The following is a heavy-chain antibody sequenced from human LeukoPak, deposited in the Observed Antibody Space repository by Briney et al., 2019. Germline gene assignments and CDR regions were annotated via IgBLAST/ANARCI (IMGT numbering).Heavy chain of an antibody. Sequence: GGSLRLSCAASGFTVSSNYMSWVRQAPGKGLEWVSVIYSGGSKYYEDSVKGRFTISRDNSKNTPYLQMNSRRAEDSAVYYCASPCRDLSLTGGVYYYGMDVGGQGTTVTVSS. CDR2: IYSGGSK. J-gene: IGHJ6*02. V-gene: IGHV3-53*01. CDR1: GFTVSSNY. D-gene: IGHD3-9*01. CDR3: ASPCRDLSLTGGVYYYGMDV.